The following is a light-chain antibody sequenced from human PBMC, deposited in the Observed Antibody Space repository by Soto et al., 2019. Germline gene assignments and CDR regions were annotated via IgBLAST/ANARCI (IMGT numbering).Light chain of an antibody. Sequence: EIVLTQSPGTLYLSPGERATLSCRASQSVSSSYLAWYQQKPGQAPRLLIYGASSRATGIPDRFSGSGSGTEFTLTISRLEPEDFAVYYCQQYGSSPNTFGQGTKLEIK. V-gene: IGKV3-20*01. J-gene: IGKJ2*01. CDR3: QQYGSSPNT. CDR2: GAS. CDR1: QSVSSSY.